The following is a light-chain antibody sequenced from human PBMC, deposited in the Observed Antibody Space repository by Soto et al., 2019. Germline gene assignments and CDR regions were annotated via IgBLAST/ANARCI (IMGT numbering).Light chain of an antibody. CDR2: ATS. Sequence: DIQLTQSPSSLSASVGDRVTITCRASQIISSSLNWYQYKPGVAPKLLIYATSSLQGGVSSRFSGSGSGTEFTLTISSLQHEDFATYSSQPRYTLALTFGGGTKVETK. J-gene: IGKJ4*02. CDR3: QPRYTLALT. V-gene: IGKV1-39*01. CDR1: QIISSS.